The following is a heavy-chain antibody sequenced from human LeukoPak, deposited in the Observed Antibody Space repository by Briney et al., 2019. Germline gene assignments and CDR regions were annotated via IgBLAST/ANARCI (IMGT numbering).Heavy chain of an antibody. J-gene: IGHJ4*02. Sequence: PSETLSLTCTVSGGSVSSGSYYWSWIRQPPGKGLEWIGYIYYSGSTNYNPSLKSRVTISVDTSKNQFSLKLSSVTAADTAVYYCARNEYYDSSGYYIPDYWGQGTLVTVSS. CDR2: IYYSGST. CDR1: GGSVSSGSYY. CDR3: ARNEYYDSSGYYIPDY. V-gene: IGHV4-61*01. D-gene: IGHD3-22*01.